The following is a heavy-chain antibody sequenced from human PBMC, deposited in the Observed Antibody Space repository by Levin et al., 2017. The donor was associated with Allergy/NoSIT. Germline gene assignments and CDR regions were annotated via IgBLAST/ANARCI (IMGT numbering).Heavy chain of an antibody. V-gene: IGHV4-59*01. CDR2: IYDTGNT. CDR3: ARFVWESYRGFDY. D-gene: IGHD3-16*02. Sequence: SQTLSLTCTVSGGSISSDNWSWIRQPPGKGLEWIGYIYDTGNTNYNPSLKSRVTLSVDTSKNQFSLKLSSVTPADTAVYCCARFVWESYRGFDYWGQGTLVTVSS. J-gene: IGHJ4*02. CDR1: GGSISSDN.